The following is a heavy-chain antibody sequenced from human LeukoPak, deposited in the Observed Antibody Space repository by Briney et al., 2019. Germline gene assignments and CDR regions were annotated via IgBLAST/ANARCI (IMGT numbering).Heavy chain of an antibody. CDR3: AKAIGYSYGSHYYMDV. CDR2: ISGSGGST. D-gene: IGHD5-18*01. J-gene: IGHJ6*03. Sequence: PGGSLRLSCAAPGFTFSNYDMSWVRQAPGKGLEWVSTISGSGGSTYYADSVKGRFTIPRDNSRDTLYLQMNSLRAADTAVYSCAKAIGYSYGSHYYMDVWGKGTTVTVSS. CDR1: GFTFSNYD. V-gene: IGHV3-23*01.